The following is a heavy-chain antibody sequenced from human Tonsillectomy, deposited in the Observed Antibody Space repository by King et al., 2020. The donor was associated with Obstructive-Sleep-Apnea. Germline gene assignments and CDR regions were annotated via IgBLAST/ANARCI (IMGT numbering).Heavy chain of an antibody. D-gene: IGHD6-19*01. CDR1: GFTFSDYY. Sequence: QVQLVESGGGLVKPGGSLRLSCAASGFTFSDYYMRWIRQAPGKGLEWVSYISSSGRNIYYADSVKGRFTISRDNAKNSLYLQMNSLRPEDTAVYYCARDNSGWSREPPGFVDYWGQGTLVTVSS. CDR2: ISSSGRNI. CDR3: ARDNSGWSREPPGFVDY. J-gene: IGHJ4*02. V-gene: IGHV3-11*01.